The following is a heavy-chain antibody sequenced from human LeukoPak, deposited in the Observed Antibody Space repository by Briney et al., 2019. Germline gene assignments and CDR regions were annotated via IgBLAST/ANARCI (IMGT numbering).Heavy chain of an antibody. V-gene: IGHV3-66*01. Sequence: GGSLRLSCAASGFTVSSNYMSWVRQAPGKGLEWVSVIYSGGSTYYADSVKGRFTISRDNSKNTLYLQMNSLRAEDTAVYYCARVTYDSSGYYYVLLAFDIWGQGTMVTVSS. CDR3: ARVTYDSSGYYYVLLAFDI. D-gene: IGHD3-22*01. CDR2: IYSGGST. CDR1: GFTVSSNY. J-gene: IGHJ3*02.